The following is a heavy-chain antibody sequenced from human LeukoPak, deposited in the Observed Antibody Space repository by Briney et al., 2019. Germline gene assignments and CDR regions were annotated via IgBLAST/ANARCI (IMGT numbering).Heavy chain of an antibody. CDR3: AREDLAVAGIGSVNY. CDR2: VGLSSSFI. CDR1: GFTFSSYN. Sequence: GGSLRLSCAASGFTFSSYNMNWVRQAPGKGLEWVSSVGLSSSFIYYTDSVRGRFTISRDNANNSLYLQMNSLRDEDTAVYYCAREDLAVAGIGSVNYWGQGTLVTVSS. V-gene: IGHV3-21*01. J-gene: IGHJ4*02. D-gene: IGHD6-19*01.